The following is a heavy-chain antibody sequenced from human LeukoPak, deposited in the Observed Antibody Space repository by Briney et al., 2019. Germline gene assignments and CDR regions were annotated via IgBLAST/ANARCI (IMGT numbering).Heavy chain of an antibody. D-gene: IGHD6-19*01. V-gene: IGHV3-23*01. CDR1: GYTFSSYA. Sequence: GGSLILPCAASGYTFSSYAMSWVRQAPGKGLEWVSAISGSGGSTYYADSVKGRFTISRDNSKNTLYLQMNSLRAEDTAVYYCAKDLNGPSGWSDYWGQGTLVTVSS. CDR3: AKDLNGPSGWSDY. J-gene: IGHJ4*02. CDR2: ISGSGGST.